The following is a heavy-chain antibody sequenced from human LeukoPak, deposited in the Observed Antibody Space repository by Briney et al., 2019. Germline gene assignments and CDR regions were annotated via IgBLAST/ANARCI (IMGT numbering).Heavy chain of an antibody. D-gene: IGHD2-2*01. V-gene: IGHV5-10-1*01. J-gene: IGHJ5*02. Sequence: GESLRISCKGSGYSFTSYWISWVRQMPGKGLEWMGRIDPSDSYTNYSPSFQGHVTISADKSISTAYLQWSSLKASDTAMYYCAILGYCSSTSCYEGGYWFDPWGQGTLVTASS. CDR1: GYSFTSYW. CDR2: IDPSDSYT. CDR3: AILGYCSSTSCYEGGYWFDP.